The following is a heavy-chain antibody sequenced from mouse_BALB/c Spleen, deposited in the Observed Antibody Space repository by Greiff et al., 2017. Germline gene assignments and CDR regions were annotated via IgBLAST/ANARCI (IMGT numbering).Heavy chain of an antibody. V-gene: IGHV5-6-4*01. D-gene: IGHD2-4*01. CDR2: ISSGGSYT. Sequence: EVNVVESGGGLVKPGGSLKLSCAASGFTFSSYTMSWVRQTPEKRLEWVATISSGGSYTYYPDSVKGRFTISRDNAKNTLYLQMSSLKSEDTAMYYCTKRSTMITTFAYWGQGTLVTVSA. J-gene: IGHJ3*01. CDR3: TKRSTMITTFAY. CDR1: GFTFSSYT.